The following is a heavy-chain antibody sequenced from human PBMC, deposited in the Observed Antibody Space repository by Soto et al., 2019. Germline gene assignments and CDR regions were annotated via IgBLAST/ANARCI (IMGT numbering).Heavy chain of an antibody. CDR2: ISYSGST. J-gene: IGHJ4*02. CDR1: GGSISSDD. V-gene: IGHV4-59*01. CDR3: ARVLSGSSLFDY. Sequence: PSETQSLTCTVSGGSISSDDGSWIRQPPGKGLEWIGYISYSGSTNYNPSLKSLVTISVDTSKNQFSLNLSSVTAADTAVYYCARVLSGSSLFDYWGQGILVTVSS. D-gene: IGHD3-10*01.